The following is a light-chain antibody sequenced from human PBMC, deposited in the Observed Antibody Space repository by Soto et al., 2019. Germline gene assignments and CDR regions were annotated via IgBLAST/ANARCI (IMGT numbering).Light chain of an antibody. CDR3: QQYDSSPST. CDR1: QSVNSGS. J-gene: IGKJ2*01. Sequence: EIVLTQSPGTLSLSPGERATLSCRASQSVNSGSFAWYQHKHDQAPSLLIYGVSARAIGIPDRFGGSGSGTDFTLTISRLEPEDFAVYFCQQYDSSPSTFGQGTKVEIK. CDR2: GVS. V-gene: IGKV3-20*01.